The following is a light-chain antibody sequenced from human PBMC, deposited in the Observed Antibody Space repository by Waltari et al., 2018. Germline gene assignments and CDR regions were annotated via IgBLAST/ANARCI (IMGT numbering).Light chain of an antibody. CDR3: QSFDSNVRGGVV. Sequence: QSILTQPTSVSGAPGQRVTISCTGSRSNLGAGHDVPWYQAFPGTAPKLLIYGNNNRPSGVPDRFSGSKSGSSASLAINGLQAEDEADYYCQSFDSNVRGGVVFGGGTKVTVL. CDR2: GNN. CDR1: RSNLGAGHD. J-gene: IGLJ3*02. V-gene: IGLV1-40*01.